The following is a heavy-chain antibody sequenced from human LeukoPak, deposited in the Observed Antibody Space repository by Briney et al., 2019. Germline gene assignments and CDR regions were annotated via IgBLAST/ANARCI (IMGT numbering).Heavy chain of an antibody. CDR2: MSAYNGNT. D-gene: IGHD3-3*01. Sequence: ASVKVSCKASGYTFTSYGISWVRQAPGQGLEWMGWMSAYNGNTNYAQKLQGRVTMTTDTSTSTAYMELRGLRSDDTAVYYCARGRPRYDFWSGYSPTDAFDIWGQGTMVTVSS. CDR3: ARGRPRYDFWSGYSPTDAFDI. J-gene: IGHJ3*02. V-gene: IGHV1-18*01. CDR1: GYTFTSYG.